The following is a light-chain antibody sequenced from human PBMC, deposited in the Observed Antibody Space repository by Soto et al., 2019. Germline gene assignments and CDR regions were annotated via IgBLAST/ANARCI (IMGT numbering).Light chain of an antibody. CDR3: SSYAGSSWV. CDR2: DVS. Sequence: QSALTQPPSASGSPGQSVTISCTGTSSDVGAYHYVSWYQQHPGKAPKLMIYDVSKRPSGVPYRFSGSKSGNAASLTVSGLQGEDEADYYCSSYAGSSWVFGGGTKLTVL. J-gene: IGLJ3*02. V-gene: IGLV2-8*01. CDR1: SSDVGAYHY.